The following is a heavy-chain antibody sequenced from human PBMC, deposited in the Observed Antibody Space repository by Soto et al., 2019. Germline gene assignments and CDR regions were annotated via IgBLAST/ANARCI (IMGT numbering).Heavy chain of an antibody. V-gene: IGHV4-59*01. CDR2: IYYSGST. D-gene: IGHD6-13*01. CDR1: GDSISSYY. J-gene: IGHJ5*02. CDR3: ARDQWRSSWACDP. Sequence: SETLSLTCTVSGDSISSYYWSWIRQPPGKGLGWIGYIYYSGSTNYNPSLKSRVTISVDTSKNQFSLKLSSVTAADTAVYYCARDQWRSSWACDPWGQGTLVTVS.